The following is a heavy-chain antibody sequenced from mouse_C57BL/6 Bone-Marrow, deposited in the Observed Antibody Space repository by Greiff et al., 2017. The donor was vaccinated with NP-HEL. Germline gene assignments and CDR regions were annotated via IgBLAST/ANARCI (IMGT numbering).Heavy chain of an antibody. V-gene: IGHV10-1*01. CDR3: VRHGGFAY. J-gene: IGHJ3*01. Sequence: GGGLVQPKGSLKHSCAASGFSFNTYAMNWVRQAPGKGLEWVARIRSKSNNYATYYADSVKDRFTISRDDSESMLYLQMNNLKTEDTAMYYCVRHGGFAYWGQGTLVTVSA. CDR2: IRSKSNNYAT. CDR1: GFSFNTYA.